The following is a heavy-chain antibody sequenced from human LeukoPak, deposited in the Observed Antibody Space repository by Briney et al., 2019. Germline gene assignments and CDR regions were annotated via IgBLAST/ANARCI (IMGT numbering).Heavy chain of an antibody. Sequence: LTGGSLRLSCAASGFTFSSYAMSWVRQAPGKGLEWVSAISGSGGSTYYADSVKGRFTISRDNSKNTLYLQMNSLRAEDTAVYYCAKERYSGYSYGYADYWGQGTLVTVSS. J-gene: IGHJ4*02. CDR3: AKERYSGYSYGYADY. V-gene: IGHV3-23*01. CDR1: GFTFSSYA. D-gene: IGHD5-18*01. CDR2: ISGSGGST.